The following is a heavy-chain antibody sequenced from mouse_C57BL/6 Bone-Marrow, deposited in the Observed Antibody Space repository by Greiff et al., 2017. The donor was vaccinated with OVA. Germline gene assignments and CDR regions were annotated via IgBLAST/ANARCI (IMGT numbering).Heavy chain of an antibody. V-gene: IGHV14-3*01. CDR3: ARGYYYVLYYLDY. CDR2: IAPANGNT. Sequence: EVQLQQSVAELVRPGASVKLSCTASGFNIKNTYMHWVKQRPEQGLEWIGRIAPANGNTKYAPKFKGKATITADTSSNTAYLQLSSLTAEDTAIYYCARGYYYVLYYLDYWGQGTTLTVSS. CDR1: GFNIKNTY. D-gene: IGHD1-1*01. J-gene: IGHJ2*01.